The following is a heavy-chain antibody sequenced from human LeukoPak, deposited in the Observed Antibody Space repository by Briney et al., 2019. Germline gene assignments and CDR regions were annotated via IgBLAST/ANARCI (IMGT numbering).Heavy chain of an antibody. J-gene: IGHJ4*02. CDR3: VVDLSGSADY. CDR1: GFSFSNYW. Sequence: GGSLRLSCAASGFSFSNYWFHWVHQAPGEGLVWVSRTNEHGTIINYADSVRGRFTISRDNAKNTLYLQMSSLRTEDSALYYCVVDLSGSADYWGQGTLVTVSS. D-gene: IGHD3-10*01. V-gene: IGHV3-74*01. CDR2: TNEHGTII.